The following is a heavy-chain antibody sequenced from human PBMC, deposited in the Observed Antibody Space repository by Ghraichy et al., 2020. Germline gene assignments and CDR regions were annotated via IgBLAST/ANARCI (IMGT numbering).Heavy chain of an antibody. Sequence: ASVKVSCKASGYTFTGYYMHWVRQAPGQGLEWMGWINPNSGGTNYAQKFQGRVTMTRDTSISTAYMELSRLRSDDTAVYYCARDLRIAKDSSGYYYGGNGFLWGQGTLVTVSS. V-gene: IGHV1-2*02. D-gene: IGHD3-22*01. CDR3: ARDLRIAKDSSGYYYGGNGFL. CDR1: GYTFTGYY. CDR2: INPNSGGT. J-gene: IGHJ4*02.